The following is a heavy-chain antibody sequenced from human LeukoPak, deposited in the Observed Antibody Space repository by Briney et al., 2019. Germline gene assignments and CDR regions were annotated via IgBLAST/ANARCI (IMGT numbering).Heavy chain of an antibody. CDR2: ITGSGGST. Sequence: GGSLRLSCAASGFTFSTSGMSWVRQAPGKGLEWVSTITGSGGSTYYADSVKGRFTISRDNSKNTLYMQMNSLRAEDTAVYYCASQVNYYDSSGYQLEDDYWGQGTLVTVSS. V-gene: IGHV3-23*01. CDR1: GFTFSTSG. J-gene: IGHJ4*02. D-gene: IGHD3-22*01. CDR3: ASQVNYYDSSGYQLEDDY.